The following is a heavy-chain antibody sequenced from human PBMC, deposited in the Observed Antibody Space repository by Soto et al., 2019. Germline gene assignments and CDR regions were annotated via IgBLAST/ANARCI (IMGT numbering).Heavy chain of an antibody. D-gene: IGHD3-9*01. CDR2: INEDSTYI. CDR1: GFAFNTYS. J-gene: IGHJ6*03. V-gene: IGHV3-21*02. Sequence: EVQLVESGGGLVKPGGSLRLSCTASGFAFNTYSMNWVRQAPGKGLEWVSSINEDSTYIYYADSLRGRITISRDNAKDPLFLQMHSLRPDDTAVYYCVRDLGRYFRSGYMDLWGDGATVTVSS. CDR3: VRDLGRYFRSGYMDL.